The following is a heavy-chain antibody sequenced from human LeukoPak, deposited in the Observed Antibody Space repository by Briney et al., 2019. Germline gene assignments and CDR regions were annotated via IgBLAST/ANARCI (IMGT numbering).Heavy chain of an antibody. D-gene: IGHD3-16*01. V-gene: IGHV3-21*01. CDR2: ISSRSGYI. CDR3: ARVLLVHDYYYGMDV. J-gene: IGHJ6*02. CDR1: GFTFSSYN. Sequence: GGSLRLSCAASGFTFSSYNMNWVRQAPGEGLEWVSSISSRSGYIYYADSLKGRFTISRDNAKNSLYLQMNSLRAEDTAVYYCARVLLVHDYYYGMDVWGQGTTVTVSS.